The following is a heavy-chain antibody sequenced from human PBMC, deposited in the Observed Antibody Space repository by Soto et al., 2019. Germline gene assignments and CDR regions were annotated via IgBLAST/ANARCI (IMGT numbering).Heavy chain of an antibody. V-gene: IGHV4-31*03. Sequence: SETLSLTCTVSGGSISSGGYYWSWIRQHPGKGLEWIGYIYYSGSTYYNPSLKSRLTISVDTSKNQFSLKLSSVTAADTAVYYCARALAARPTGDLNYFDYWGRGTMVTVYS. D-gene: IGHD6-6*01. CDR1: GGSISSGGYY. J-gene: IGHJ4*02. CDR3: ARALAARPTGDLNYFDY. CDR2: IYYSGST.